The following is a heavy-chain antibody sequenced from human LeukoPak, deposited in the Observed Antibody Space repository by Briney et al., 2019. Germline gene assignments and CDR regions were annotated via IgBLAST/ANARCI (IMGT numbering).Heavy chain of an antibody. J-gene: IGHJ4*02. D-gene: IGHD2-15*01. V-gene: IGHV3-30-3*01. CDR1: GFTFSSYA. CDR2: ISYDGSNK. CDR3: ARGGYCSGGSCYLDY. Sequence: PGGSLRLSCAASGFTFSSYAMHWVRQAPGKGLEWVAVISYDGSNKYYADSVKGRFTISRDNSKNTLYLQMNSLRAEDTAVYYCARGGYCSGGSCYLDYWGQGTLVTVSS.